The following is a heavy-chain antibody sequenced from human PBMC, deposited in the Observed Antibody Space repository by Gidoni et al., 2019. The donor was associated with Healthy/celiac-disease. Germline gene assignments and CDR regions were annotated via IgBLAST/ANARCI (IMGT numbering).Heavy chain of an antibody. CDR2: ISSSGSTI. CDR1: GFTFSSYE. V-gene: IGHV3-48*03. D-gene: IGHD3-22*01. CDR3: ARGGDYYDPEGYFDY. J-gene: IGHJ4*02. Sequence: EVQLVESGGGLVQPGGSLRLSCAASGFTFSSYEMNWVRQAPGKGLEWVSYISSSGSTIYYADSVKGRFTISRDNAKNSLYLQMNSLRAEDTAVYYCARGGDYYDPEGYFDYWGQGTLVTVSS.